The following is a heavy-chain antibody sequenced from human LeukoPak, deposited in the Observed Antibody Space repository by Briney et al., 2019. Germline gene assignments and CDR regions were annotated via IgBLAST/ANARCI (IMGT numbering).Heavy chain of an antibody. Sequence: ASVKVSCKASGYTFTGYYMHWVRQAPGQGLEWMGWINPNSGGTNYAQKFQGRVTMTRDTSISTAYMELSRLRSDDTAVYYCARAADDSSGYYPRYYYYYMEVWGKGTTVTVSS. CDR1: GYTFTGYY. CDR3: ARAADDSSGYYPRYYYYYMEV. CDR2: INPNSGGT. V-gene: IGHV1-2*02. D-gene: IGHD3-22*01. J-gene: IGHJ6*03.